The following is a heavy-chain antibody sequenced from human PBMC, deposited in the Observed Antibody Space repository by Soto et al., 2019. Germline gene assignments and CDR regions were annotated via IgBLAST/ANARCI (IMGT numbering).Heavy chain of an antibody. CDR3: ARDASGGWYGLY. D-gene: IGHD6-19*01. Sequence: ASVKVSCKASGYTFTSYGISWVRQAPGQGLEWMGWISAYNGNTNYAQKLQGRVTMTTDTSTSTAYTELRSLRSDDTAVYYCARDASGGWYGLYWGQGTLVTVSS. J-gene: IGHJ4*02. CDR1: GYTFTSYG. CDR2: ISAYNGNT. V-gene: IGHV1-18*01.